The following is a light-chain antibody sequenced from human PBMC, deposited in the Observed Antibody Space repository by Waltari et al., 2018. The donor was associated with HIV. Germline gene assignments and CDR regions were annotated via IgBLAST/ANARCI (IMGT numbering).Light chain of an antibody. Sequence: SSELTQDPAVSVALGQTVRITCQGDSLRSYYASWYQQRPGQAPVLFIYNTNNRPTGIPDRFSGSSSGHTASLTNTGAQAEDEGDYYCNSRDSSGNHHWVFGGGTKLTVL. CDR1: SLRSYY. V-gene: IGLV3-19*01. J-gene: IGLJ3*02. CDR3: NSRDSSGNHHWV. CDR2: NTN.